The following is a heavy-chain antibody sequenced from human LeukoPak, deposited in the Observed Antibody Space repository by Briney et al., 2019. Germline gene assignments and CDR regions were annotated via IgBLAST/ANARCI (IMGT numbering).Heavy chain of an antibody. V-gene: IGHV1-2*02. CDR2: INPNSGDT. CDR1: GYTFTGYY. J-gene: IGHJ4*02. Sequence: ASVKVSCKTSGYTFTGYYMHWVRQAPGQGLGWMGWINPNSGDTNYAQKFHGRVTMTRDTSISTAYMELSRLRSDDTAVYYCARDMVQEGDYWGQGTLVTVSS. CDR3: ARDMVQEGDY. D-gene: IGHD1-1*01.